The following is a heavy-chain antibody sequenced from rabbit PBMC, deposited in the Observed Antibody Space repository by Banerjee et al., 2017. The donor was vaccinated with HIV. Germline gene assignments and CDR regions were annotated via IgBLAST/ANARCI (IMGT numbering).Heavy chain of an antibody. CDR2: IDTGRSGFT. V-gene: IGHV1S45*01. CDR3: ARDTGSSFSSYGMDL. Sequence: QEQLVESGGGLVQPGGSLKLSCKASGFDFSNYGVSWVRQAPGKGLEWIACIDTGRSGFTYFASWAKGRFTISKTSSTTVTLQMTSLTAADTATYFCARDTGSSFSSYGMDLWGPGTLVTVS. D-gene: IGHD8-1*01. CDR1: GFDFSNYG. J-gene: IGHJ6*01.